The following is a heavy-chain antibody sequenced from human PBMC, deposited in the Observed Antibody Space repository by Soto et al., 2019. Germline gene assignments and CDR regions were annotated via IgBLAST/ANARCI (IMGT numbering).Heavy chain of an antibody. Sequence: GASVKVSCKAAGYSFTGFYAMHWVRQAPGQRLEWMGWINAGNGNTKYSQKFQGRVTITRDTSASTAYMELSSLRSEDTAVYYCARDVGATDYWGQGTLVTVSS. CDR3: ARDVGATDY. V-gene: IGHV1-3*01. CDR2: INAGNGNT. J-gene: IGHJ4*02. CDR1: GYSFTGFYA. D-gene: IGHD1-26*01.